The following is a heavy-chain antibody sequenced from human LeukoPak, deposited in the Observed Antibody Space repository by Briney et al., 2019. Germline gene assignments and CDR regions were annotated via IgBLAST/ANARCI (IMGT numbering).Heavy chain of an antibody. D-gene: IGHD3-10*01. V-gene: IGHV4-59*01. CDR3: ARDLRGGPFGAFDI. Sequence: SETLSLTCTVSGGSISSYYWSWIRQPPGKGLEWIGYIYYSGSTNYNPSLKSRVTISVDTSKNQFSLKLSSVTAADTAVYYCARDLRGGPFGAFDIWGQGTMVTVSS. CDR1: GGSISSYY. J-gene: IGHJ3*02. CDR2: IYYSGST.